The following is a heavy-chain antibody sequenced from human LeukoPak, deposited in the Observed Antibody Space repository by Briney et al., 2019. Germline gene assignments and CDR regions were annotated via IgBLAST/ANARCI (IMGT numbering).Heavy chain of an antibody. CDR1: GFTFSSYA. Sequence: PGGSLRLSCAASGFTFSSYAMSWVRQAPGKGLEWVSAISGSGGSTYYADSVKGRFTISRDNSKNTLYLQMNSLRAEDTAVYYCAKDGTRLELPLYFDYWGQGTLVTVSS. D-gene: IGHD1-7*01. CDR3: AKDGTRLELPLYFDY. CDR2: ISGSGGST. J-gene: IGHJ4*02. V-gene: IGHV3-23*01.